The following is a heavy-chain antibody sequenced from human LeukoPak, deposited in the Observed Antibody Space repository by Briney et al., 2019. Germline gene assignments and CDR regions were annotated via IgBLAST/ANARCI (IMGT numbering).Heavy chain of an antibody. D-gene: IGHD3-22*01. J-gene: IGHJ3*02. CDR1: GGSISSSSHY. CDR2: IYYSGST. CDR3: ARDQDPAYYYDSSGYYSSAFDI. V-gene: IGHV4-39*07. Sequence: SETLSLTCTVSGGSISSSSHYWGWIRQPPGKGLEWIGSIYYSGSTYYNPSLKSRVTISVDTSKNQFSLKLSSVTAADTAVYYCARDQDPAYYYDSSGYYSSAFDIWGQGTMVTVSS.